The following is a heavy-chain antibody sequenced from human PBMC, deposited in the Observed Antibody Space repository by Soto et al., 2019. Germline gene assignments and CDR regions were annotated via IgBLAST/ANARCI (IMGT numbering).Heavy chain of an antibody. CDR1: GYTFTSYY. CDR2: INPSGGST. CDR3: AREGNPSGYISGNFDY. V-gene: IGHV1-46*03. Sequence: QVQLVQSGAEVKKPGASVKVSCKASGYTFTSYYMHWVRQAPGQGLEWMGIINPSGGSTSYAQKFQGRVTMTRDTSTSTVYMELSSLRSEDTAVYYCAREGNPSGYISGNFDYWGQGTLVTGSS. D-gene: IGHD3-3*01. J-gene: IGHJ4*02.